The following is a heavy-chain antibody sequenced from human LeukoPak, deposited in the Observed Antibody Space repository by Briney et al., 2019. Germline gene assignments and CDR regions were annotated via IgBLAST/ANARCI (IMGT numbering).Heavy chain of an antibody. D-gene: IGHD2-15*01. Sequence: ASVKVSCKASGYTFTSYYMHWVRQAPGQGLEWMGIINPSGGSTSYAQRFQGRVTMTRDTSTSTVYMELSSLRSEDTAVYYCAREEYCSGGSCSQGFDPWGQGNPGHRLL. CDR3: AREEYCSGGSCSQGFDP. V-gene: IGHV1-46*01. CDR2: INPSGGST. J-gene: IGHJ5*02. CDR1: GYTFTSYY.